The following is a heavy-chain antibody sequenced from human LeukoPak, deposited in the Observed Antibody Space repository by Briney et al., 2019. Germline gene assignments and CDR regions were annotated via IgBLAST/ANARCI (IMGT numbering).Heavy chain of an antibody. J-gene: IGHJ4*02. Sequence: SETLSLTCAVSGGSTSSYYWSWIRQPPGKGLEWIGDIYYSGSTNYNPSLKRRVTITVDTSKNQCSLKLSSVTAADTAVYYCARGTRGQPFDYWGQGTLVTVSS. D-gene: IGHD1-1*01. CDR2: IYYSGST. CDR1: GGSTSSYY. CDR3: ARGTRGQPFDY. V-gene: IGHV4-59*01.